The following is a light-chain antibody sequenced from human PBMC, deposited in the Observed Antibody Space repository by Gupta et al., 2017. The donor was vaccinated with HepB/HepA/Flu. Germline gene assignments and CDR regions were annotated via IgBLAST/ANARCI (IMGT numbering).Light chain of an antibody. V-gene: IGLV1-44*01. J-gene: IGLJ3*02. CDR2: SNN. CDR3: TAWDDSLKGRV. Sequence: QSVLTQPPSASRTPGQKVTISCSGGSSNIGSNTVQWYQQFPGTAPKLLIYSNNQRPSRVPDRFSGSKSGTSASLAISGLQAEDEADYYCTAWDDSLKGRVFGGGTKLTVL. CDR1: SSNIGSNT.